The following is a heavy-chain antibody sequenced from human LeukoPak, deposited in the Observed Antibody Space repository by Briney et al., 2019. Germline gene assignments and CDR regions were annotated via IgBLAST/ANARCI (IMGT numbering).Heavy chain of an antibody. V-gene: IGHV3-7*01. J-gene: IGHJ4*02. Sequence: PGGSLRLSCAGSGFTFSSYWMSWVRQAPGKGLEWVASIKRDGSEEYYVDSVKGRFTTSRDNAKNSVYLQMNSLRAEDTAVYYCASTWNYLYFDYWGQGTLVTVSS. CDR2: IKRDGSEE. D-gene: IGHD1-7*01. CDR3: ASTWNYLYFDY. CDR1: GFTFSSYW.